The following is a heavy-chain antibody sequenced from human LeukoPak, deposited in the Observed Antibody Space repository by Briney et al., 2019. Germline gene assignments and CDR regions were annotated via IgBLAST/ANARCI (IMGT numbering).Heavy chain of an antibody. CDR3: AGLVGGYCSGGSCSYNNWFDP. V-gene: IGHV4-4*09. CDR2: IYTSGST. CDR1: GGSISSYY. D-gene: IGHD2-15*01. J-gene: IGHJ5*02. Sequence: PSETLSLTCTVSGGSISSYYWSWIRQPPGKGLEWIGYIYTSGSTNYNPSLKSRVTISVDTSKNQFSLKLSSVTAADTGVYYCAGLVGGYCSGGSCSYNNWFDPWGQGTLVTVSS.